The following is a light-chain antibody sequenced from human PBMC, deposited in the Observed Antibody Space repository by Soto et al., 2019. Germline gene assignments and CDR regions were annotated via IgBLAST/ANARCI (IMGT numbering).Light chain of an antibody. J-gene: IGLJ2*01. V-gene: IGLV2-14*01. CDR1: SSDVGAFPY. Sequence: QSALTQPASVSGSPGQSITISCTGSSSDVGAFPYVSWYQQHPGSAPKLMIYEVSDRPSGVSDRFSGSKSGNTASLTISGLQTEDEAFYFCSSFTATTTNVIFGGGTKVTVL. CDR2: EVS. CDR3: SSFTATTTNVI.